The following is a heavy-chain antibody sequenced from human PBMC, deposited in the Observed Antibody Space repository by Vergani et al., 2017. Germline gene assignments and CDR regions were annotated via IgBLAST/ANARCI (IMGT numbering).Heavy chain of an antibody. CDR3: ARQRPGSGWSPGDFDD. V-gene: IGHV4-61*02. D-gene: IGHD6-19*01. Sequence: QVQLQESGPGLVKPSQTLSLTCTVSGGSISSGSYYWSWIRQPAGKGLEWIGRIYTSGSTNYNPSLKSRVTMSVDTSKNQFSRKLSSVTAADTAVYFCARQRPGSGWSPGDFDDWGQGILVTVSS. CDR1: GGSISSGSYY. CDR2: IYTSGST. J-gene: IGHJ4*02.